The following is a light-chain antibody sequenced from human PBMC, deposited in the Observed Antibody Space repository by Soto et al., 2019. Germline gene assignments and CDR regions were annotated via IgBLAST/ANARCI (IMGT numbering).Light chain of an antibody. CDR1: QSVVTN. V-gene: IGKV3-15*01. J-gene: IGKJ1*01. CDR3: QHYNALPLT. Sequence: EKVMTQSPATLSVSPGERVTLSCRASQSVVTNFAGYQQKPGQAPRLLISGASTRATGIPDSFISSGSATEFPLTITSLQSEDVAVYYCQHYNALPLTFGQGTKVEIK. CDR2: GAS.